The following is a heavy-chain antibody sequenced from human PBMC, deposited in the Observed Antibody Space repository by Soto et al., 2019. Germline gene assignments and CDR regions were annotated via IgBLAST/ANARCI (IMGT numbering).Heavy chain of an antibody. CDR2: ISISGETI. CDR1: GFTFSDYY. Sequence: QVQLVESGGGLVKPGGSLRLSCAASGFTFSDYYMSWIRQAPGKGLEWLSYISISGETIYYADSVKGRFSISRDNAKNSLYLELSSLRAEDTAVYFCARERARVFDSWGQGTLVTVSS. CDR3: ARERARVFDS. J-gene: IGHJ4*02. V-gene: IGHV3-11*01.